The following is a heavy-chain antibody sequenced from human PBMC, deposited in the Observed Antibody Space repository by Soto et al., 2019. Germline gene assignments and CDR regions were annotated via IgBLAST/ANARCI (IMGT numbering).Heavy chain of an antibody. CDR2: ISGSGGST. CDR1: GFTFSSYA. Sequence: EVQLLESGGGLVQPGGSLRLSCAASGFTFSSYAMSWVRQAPGKGLEWVSAISGSGGSTYYADSVKGRFTISRDNSKNTLYLQMNSLRAEDTAVYYCAKPQQQQRTSAYYDFWSGQTENYYYYGMDVWGQGTTVTVSS. J-gene: IGHJ6*02. CDR3: AKPQQQQRTSAYYDFWSGQTENYYYYGMDV. V-gene: IGHV3-23*01. D-gene: IGHD3-3*01.